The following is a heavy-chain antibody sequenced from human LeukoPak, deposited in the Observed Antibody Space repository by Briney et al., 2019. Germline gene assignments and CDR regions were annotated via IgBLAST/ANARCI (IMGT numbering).Heavy chain of an antibody. CDR1: GYSISSGYY. J-gene: IGHJ4*02. CDR3: ARAISTVDGGGTFDY. CDR2: IYHSGST. Sequence: PSETLSLTCTVSGYSISSGYYWGWIRQPPGKGLEWIGSIYHSGSTYYNPSLKSRVTISVDTSKNQFSLKLSSVTAADTAVYYCARAISTVDGGGTFDYWGQGTLVTVSS. V-gene: IGHV4-38-2*02. D-gene: IGHD6-19*01.